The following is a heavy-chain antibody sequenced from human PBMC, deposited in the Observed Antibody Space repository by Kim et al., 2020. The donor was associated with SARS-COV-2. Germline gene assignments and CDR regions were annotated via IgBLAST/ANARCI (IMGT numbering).Heavy chain of an antibody. CDR1: GFTFSSYA. V-gene: IGHV3-30-3*01. D-gene: IGHD3-22*01. CDR2: ISYDGSNK. J-gene: IGHJ6*02. Sequence: GGSLRLSCAASGFTFSSYAMHWVRQAPGKGLEWVAVISYDGSNKYYADSVKGRFTISRDNSKNTLYLQMNSLRAEDTAVYYCAGGRGGGYYYGMDVWGQG. CDR3: AGGRGGGYYYGMDV.